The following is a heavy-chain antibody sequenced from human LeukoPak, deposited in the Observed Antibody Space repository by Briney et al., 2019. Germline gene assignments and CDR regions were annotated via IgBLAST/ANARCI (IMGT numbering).Heavy chain of an antibody. CDR2: ISSSGAVT. CDR1: EFTFTNYA. Sequence: PEGSLRLSCAASEFTFTNYAMSWARQAPGEGLEWVSAISSSGAVTSYTNSVRGRFTISRDNSKNTVYLQMNSLTAEDTAIYYCARNRHDSARLPFDPWGQGTLVTVSS. V-gene: IGHV3-23*01. J-gene: IGHJ5*02. CDR3: ARNRHDSARLPFDP. D-gene: IGHD3-22*01.